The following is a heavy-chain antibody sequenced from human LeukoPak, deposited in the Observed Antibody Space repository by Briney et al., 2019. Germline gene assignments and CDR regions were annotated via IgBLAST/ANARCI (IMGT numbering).Heavy chain of an antibody. CDR2: IYYSGST. J-gene: IGHJ4*02. V-gene: IGHV4-59*08. Sequence: TSETLSLTCTVSGGSISSYYWSWIRQPPGKGLEWIGYIYYSGSTNYNSSLNSRVTISVDRSRTQFSLKLSSVTDADTAVYYCARGDGYNLNFDYWGQGTLVAVSS. D-gene: IGHD5-24*01. CDR1: GGSISSYY. CDR3: ARGDGYNLNFDY.